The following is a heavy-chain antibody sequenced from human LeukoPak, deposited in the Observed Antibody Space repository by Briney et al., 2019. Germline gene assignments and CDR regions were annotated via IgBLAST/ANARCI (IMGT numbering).Heavy chain of an antibody. Sequence: GGSLRLSCAASGFTFSNAWMSWVRQAPGKGLEWVGRIKSKTDGGTTDYAAPVKGRFTIPRDDSKNTLYLQMNSLKTEDTAVYYCTTLLIFDCSSTSCDDYWGQGTLVTVSS. V-gene: IGHV3-15*01. CDR2: IKSKTDGGTT. CDR1: GFTFSNAW. D-gene: IGHD2-2*01. J-gene: IGHJ4*02. CDR3: TTLLIFDCSSTSCDDY.